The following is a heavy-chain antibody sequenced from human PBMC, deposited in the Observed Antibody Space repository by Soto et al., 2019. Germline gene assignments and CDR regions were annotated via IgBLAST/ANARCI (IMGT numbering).Heavy chain of an antibody. V-gene: IGHV4-59*01. Sequence: SETLSLTCTVSGGSISSYYWSWIRQPPWKGLEWIGYIYYSGSTNYNPSLKSRVTISVDTSKNQFSLKLISVTAADTAVYYCAKEGCSSTSCSPPYYYYGMDAGAKGPRSTVPS. CDR2: IYYSGST. D-gene: IGHD2-2*01. J-gene: IGHJ6*02. CDR1: GGSISSYY. CDR3: AKEGCSSTSCSPPYYYYGMDA.